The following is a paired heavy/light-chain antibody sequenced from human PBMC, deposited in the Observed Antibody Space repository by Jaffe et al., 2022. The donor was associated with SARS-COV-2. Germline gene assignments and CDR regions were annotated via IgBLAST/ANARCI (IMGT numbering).Light chain of an antibody. V-gene: IGKV2-30*01. CDR1: QSLVSSDGNTY. CDR2: KVS. CDR3: MQGTHWPPFT. J-gene: IGKJ3*01. Sequence: DVVMTQSPLSLPVTLGQPASISCRSSQSLVSSDGNTYLNWFQQRPGHSPRRLIYKVSNRDSGVPDRFSGSGSGTDFTLKISRVEAEDVGVYYCMQGTHWPPFTFGPGTKVDIK.
Heavy chain of an antibody. CDR3: TTDLLGKIAPA. J-gene: IGHJ6*04. V-gene: IGHV3-15*01. Sequence: EEQVVESGGGLVKPGGSLRLSCAASGFTFSNAWMNWVRQAPGKGLEWVGRIKSKASGGTIDYAAPVKDRFSISRDDSKNTLFLQMDSLKTEDTALYYCTTDLLGKIAPAWGKGTAVTVSS. D-gene: IGHD3-16*01. CDR2: IKSKASGGTI. CDR1: GFTFSNAW.